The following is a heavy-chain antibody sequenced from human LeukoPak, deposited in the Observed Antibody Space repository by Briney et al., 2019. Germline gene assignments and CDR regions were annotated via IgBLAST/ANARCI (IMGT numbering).Heavy chain of an antibody. V-gene: IGHV5-51*01. CDR3: ARHAVTMITFGGVIVFQGPDY. CDR2: IYPGDPDT. CDR1: GYSFTSYW. D-gene: IGHD3-16*02. Sequence: GESLKISCKGSGYSFTSYWIGWVRQMPGKGLEWMGIIYPGDPDTRYSPSFQGQVTISADKSISTAYLQWSSLKASDTAMYYCARHAVTMITFGGVIVFQGPDYWGQGTLVTVSS. J-gene: IGHJ4*02.